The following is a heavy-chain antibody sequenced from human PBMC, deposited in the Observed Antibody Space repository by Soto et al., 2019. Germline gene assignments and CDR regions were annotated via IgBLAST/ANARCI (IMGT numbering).Heavy chain of an antibody. CDR3: AKMGGVRMVAAAILDAFDI. V-gene: IGHV3-30*18. CDR2: ISYDGSNK. CDR1: GFTFSSYG. J-gene: IGHJ3*02. D-gene: IGHD2-15*01. Sequence: QVQLVESGGGVVQPGRSLRLSCAASGFTFSSYGMHWVRQAPGKGLEWVAVISYDGSNKYYADSVKGRFTISRDNSKNTLYLHMNSLRAEDTAVYYCAKMGGVRMVAAAILDAFDIWGQGTMGTVSS.